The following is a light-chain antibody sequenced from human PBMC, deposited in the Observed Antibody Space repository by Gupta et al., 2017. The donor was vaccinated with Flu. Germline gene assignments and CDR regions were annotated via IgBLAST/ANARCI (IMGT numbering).Light chain of an antibody. CDR1: QSVSSN. CDR2: RAS. J-gene: IGKJ3*01. CDR3: QQYDNWPIT. V-gene: IGKV3-15*01. Sequence: ATLNVSPGERATLSCRASQSVSSNLAWYQQKPGQAPRLLIYRASTRATGIPARFSGSGSGTAFTLTISSLQSEDFAVYYCQQYDNWPITFGPGTKVDIK.